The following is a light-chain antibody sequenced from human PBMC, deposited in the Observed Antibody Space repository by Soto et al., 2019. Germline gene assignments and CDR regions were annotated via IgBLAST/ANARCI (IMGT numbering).Light chain of an antibody. Sequence: EIVLTQSPGTLSLSPGERATLSCRASQSVSSSYLAWYQQKPGQAPRLLIYGVSSRATGIPDRFSGSGSGTDFTLTISRLEPEDFALYYCQHYVTSPPITFGPGTRLEIK. CDR2: GVS. V-gene: IGKV3-20*01. J-gene: IGKJ5*01. CDR1: QSVSSSY. CDR3: QHYVTSPPIT.